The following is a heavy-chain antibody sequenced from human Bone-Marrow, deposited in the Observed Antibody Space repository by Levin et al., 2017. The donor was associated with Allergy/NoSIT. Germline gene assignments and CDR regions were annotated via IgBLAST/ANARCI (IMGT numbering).Heavy chain of an antibody. CDR3: ARDWGGDPIYYFDY. CDR2: ISYDGSNK. CDR1: GFTFSSYA. J-gene: IGHJ4*02. Sequence: PGGSLRLSCAASGFTFSSYAMHWVRQAPGKGLEWVAVISYDGSNKYYADSVKGRFTISRDNSKNTLYLQMNSLRAEDTAVYYCARDWGGDPIYYFDYWGQGTLVTVSS. V-gene: IGHV3-30-3*01. D-gene: IGHD2-21*01.